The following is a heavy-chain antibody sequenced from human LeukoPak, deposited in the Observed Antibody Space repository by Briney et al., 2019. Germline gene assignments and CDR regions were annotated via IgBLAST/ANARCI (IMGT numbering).Heavy chain of an antibody. CDR2: INPNSGST. D-gene: IGHD3-10*01. CDR3: ARETMVRGVTPYYYGMDV. CDR1: GYTFTGYY. J-gene: IGHJ6*02. Sequence: ASVKVSCKASGYTFTGYYMHWVRQAPGQGLEWMGWINPNSGSTNYAQKFQGRVTMTRDTSISTAYMELSRLRSDDTAVYYCARETMVRGVTPYYYGMDVWGQGTTVTVSS. V-gene: IGHV1-2*02.